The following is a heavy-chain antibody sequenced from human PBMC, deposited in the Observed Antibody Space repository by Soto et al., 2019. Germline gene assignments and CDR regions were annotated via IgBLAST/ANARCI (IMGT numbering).Heavy chain of an antibody. V-gene: IGHV4-31*03. D-gene: IGHD3-16*01. CDR1: GGSISSGGYY. CDR2: IYYSGST. CDR3: ARVGGIHRFGP. Sequence: QVQLQESGPGLVKPSQTLSLTCTVSGGSISSGGYYWSWIRQHPGKGLEWIGYIYYSGSTYYNPSLQSRVTISGSTSKDQFLLELGSVTAAGTAGVYWARVGGIHRFGPWGQGTLVTVSS. J-gene: IGHJ5*02.